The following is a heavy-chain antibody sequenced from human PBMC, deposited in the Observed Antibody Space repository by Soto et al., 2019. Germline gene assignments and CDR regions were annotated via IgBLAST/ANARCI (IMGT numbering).Heavy chain of an antibody. Sequence: EVQLVESGGGLVQPGGALKLSCAASGFIFSASTMEWVRQASGKGPEWVGHIKNKANNYATAYAASVEGRFVISRDESKNTAYLHMDSLKADDTAVYYCFRLGNYEGFWGQGTLVTVSS. D-gene: IGHD3-22*01. CDR2: IKNKANNYAT. CDR3: FRLGNYEGF. J-gene: IGHJ4*02. CDR1: GFIFSAST. V-gene: IGHV3-73*02.